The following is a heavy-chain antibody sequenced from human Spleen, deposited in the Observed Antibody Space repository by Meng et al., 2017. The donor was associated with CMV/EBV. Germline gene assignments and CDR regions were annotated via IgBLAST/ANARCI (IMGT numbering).Heavy chain of an antibody. CDR3: ALAAAGTIWFDP. V-gene: IGHV1-2*06. CDR2: INPHSGGT. Sequence: CKASGYTFTGYYMHWVRQAPGQGLEWMGRINPHSGGTNYAQKFQGRVTMTRDTSISTAYMELSRLRSDDTAVYYCALAAAGTIWFDPWGQGTLVTVSS. J-gene: IGHJ5*02. D-gene: IGHD6-13*01. CDR1: GYTFTGYY.